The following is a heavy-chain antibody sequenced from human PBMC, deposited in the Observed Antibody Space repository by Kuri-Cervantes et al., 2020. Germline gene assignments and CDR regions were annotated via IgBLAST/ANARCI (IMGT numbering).Heavy chain of an antibody. J-gene: IGHJ4*02. CDR1: GFAFSSYA. CDR2: ISGSGGST. Sequence: GGSLRLSCAASGFAFSSYAMSWVRQAPGKGLEWVSAISGSGGSTYYADSVKGRFTISRDNSKNTLYLQMNGLRAEDTAVYYCAREDYGDGAIDYWGQGTLVTVSS. CDR3: AREDYGDGAIDY. V-gene: IGHV3-23*01. D-gene: IGHD4-17*01.